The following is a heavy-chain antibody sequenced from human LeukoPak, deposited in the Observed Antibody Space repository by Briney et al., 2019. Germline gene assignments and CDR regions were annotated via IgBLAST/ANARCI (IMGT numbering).Heavy chain of an antibody. CDR3: ARPFYYDSNGGEGMDV. CDR1: GFTFTRFN. J-gene: IGHJ6*02. V-gene: IGHV3-21*06. CDR2: ITTSGTYI. Sequence: GGSLRLSCAASGFTFTRFNMNWVRQAPGKGLELVSSITTSGTYIYYADSVKGRFTISRDNAKNSLYLQMNSLRAEDTAVYYCARPFYYDSNGGEGMDVWGQGTTDPVSS. D-gene: IGHD3-22*01.